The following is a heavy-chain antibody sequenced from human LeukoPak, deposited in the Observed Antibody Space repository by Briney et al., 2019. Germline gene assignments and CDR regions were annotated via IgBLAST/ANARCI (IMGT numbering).Heavy chain of an antibody. D-gene: IGHD3-10*01. J-gene: IGHJ5*02. CDR3: ARDQLWFGESSNWFDP. CDR2: IYYSGST. V-gene: IGHV4-39*02. Sequence: SETLSLTCTVSGGSISSSSYYWGWIRQPPGKGLEWIGNIYYSGSTYYNPSLKSRLTISLDTSKNQFSLKLTSVTAADTAVYYCARDQLWFGESSNWFDPWGQGTLVTVSS. CDR1: GGSISSSSYY.